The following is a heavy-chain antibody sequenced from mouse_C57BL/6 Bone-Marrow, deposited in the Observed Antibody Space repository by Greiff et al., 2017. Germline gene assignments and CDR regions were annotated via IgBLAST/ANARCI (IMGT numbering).Heavy chain of an antibody. Sequence: DVQLVESGGGLVKPGGSLKLSCAASGFTFSSYAMSWVRQTPEKRLEWVATIRAGGSDTYYPDNVKGRFTISRDNAKSNLYLQLSHLKSKDTAMYYRARNYDSVYYAMDYWGQGTSVTVSS. CDR2: IRAGGSDT. J-gene: IGHJ4*01. CDR3: ARNYDSVYYAMDY. D-gene: IGHD2-4*01. CDR1: GFTFSSYA. V-gene: IGHV5-4*01.